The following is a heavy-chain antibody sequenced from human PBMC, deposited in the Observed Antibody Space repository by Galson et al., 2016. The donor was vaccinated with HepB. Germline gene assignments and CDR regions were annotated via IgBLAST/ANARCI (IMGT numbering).Heavy chain of an antibody. V-gene: IGHV1-46*01. J-gene: IGHJ4*02. CDR1: GYTFTSYH. CDR2: VNPSGGST. CDR3: ARDRRLCTSTSCYGVHYYFDY. Sequence: SVKVSCKASGYTFTSYHIHWVRQAPGQGLEWMGIVNPSGGSTIYAPKFQGRPTKTRDTSTSTVYMELSSLRSGDTAVYYCARDRRLCTSTSCYGVHYYFDYWCQGTLVTVSS. D-gene: IGHD2-2*01.